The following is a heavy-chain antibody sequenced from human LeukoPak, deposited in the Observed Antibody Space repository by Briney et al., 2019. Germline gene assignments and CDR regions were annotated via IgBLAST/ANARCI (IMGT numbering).Heavy chain of an antibody. Sequence: ASVKVSCKASGYTFTSYGISWVRQAPGQGLEWMGWISAYNGNTNYAQKLQGRVTMTTDTSTSTAYMELRSLRSDDTAVYYCARDLSPGYYYDSSGYYFNYWGQGTLVTVSS. D-gene: IGHD3-22*01. J-gene: IGHJ4*02. CDR2: ISAYNGNT. CDR3: ARDLSPGYYYDSSGYYFNY. V-gene: IGHV1-18*01. CDR1: GYTFTSYG.